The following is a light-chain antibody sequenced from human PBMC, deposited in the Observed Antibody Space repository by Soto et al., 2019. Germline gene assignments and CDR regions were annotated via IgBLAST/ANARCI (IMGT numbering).Light chain of an antibody. CDR2: EVS. CDR3: TSYRNDNTLV. V-gene: IGLV2-14*01. J-gene: IGLJ3*02. CDR1: SSDVGGYNY. Sequence: QSVLTQPASVSGSPGQSITISCTGTSSDVGGYNYVSWYQQHPGKAPKLMIYEVSNRPSGVSNHFSGSKSGNTASLTISGLQADDEADYYCTSYRNDNTLVFGVGTKVTVL.